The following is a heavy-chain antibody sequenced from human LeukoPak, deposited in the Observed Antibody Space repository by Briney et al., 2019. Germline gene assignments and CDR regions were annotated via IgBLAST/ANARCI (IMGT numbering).Heavy chain of an antibody. J-gene: IGHJ5*02. Sequence: GASVKVSCKASGYTFTSYYMHWVRQAPGQGLEWMGIINPSGGSTSYAQKFQGRVTMTRDTSTSTVYMELSSLRSEDTGVYYCARGMSCSGGSCYSGDNNWFDPWGQGTLVTVSS. D-gene: IGHD2-15*01. V-gene: IGHV1-46*01. CDR2: INPSGGST. CDR1: GYTFTSYY. CDR3: ARGMSCSGGSCYSGDNNWFDP.